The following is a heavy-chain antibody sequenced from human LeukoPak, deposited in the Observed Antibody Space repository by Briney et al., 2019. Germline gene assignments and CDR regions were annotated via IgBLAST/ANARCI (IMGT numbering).Heavy chain of an antibody. J-gene: IGHJ3*02. CDR1: GGSIGSYY. V-gene: IGHV4-59*01. CDR2: IYYSGST. CDR3: ARSRSGYSYDHAAFDI. D-gene: IGHD5-18*01. Sequence: SETLSLTCTVSGGSIGSYYWSWIRQPPGKGLEWIGYIYYSGSTNYNPSLKSRVTISVDTSRNQFSLKLSSVTAADTAVYYCARSRSGYSYDHAAFDIWGQGTMVTVSS.